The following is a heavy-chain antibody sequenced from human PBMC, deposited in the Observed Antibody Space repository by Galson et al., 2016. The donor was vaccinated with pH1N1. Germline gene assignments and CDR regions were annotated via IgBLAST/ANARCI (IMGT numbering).Heavy chain of an antibody. V-gene: IGHV4-31*03. D-gene: IGHD3-22*01. J-gene: IGHJ5*01. CDR3: ARNAWDGSGLNYFDS. Sequence: SLPCSVSGGSVRSGGQYWTWIRQVPGKGLEWIGFIYYVGSTGYNPSLKSRVSMSLDMSKKQFSLNLRSVTAADTAVYYCARNAWDGSGLNYFDSWGQGILVSVPS. CDR2: IYYVGST. CDR1: GGSVRSGGQY.